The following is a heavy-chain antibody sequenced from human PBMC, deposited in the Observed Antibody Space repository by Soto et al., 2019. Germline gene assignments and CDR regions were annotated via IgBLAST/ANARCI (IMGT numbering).Heavy chain of an antibody. D-gene: IGHD2-2*01. J-gene: IGHJ5*02. Sequence: EVQLLESGGGLVQPGGSLRLSCAASGFSFSTYAMSWVRQAPGKGLEWVSGISAGGGNTNYADSVRGRFTISRDNSKNTVDLQISSLRAEDTALYYCAKHSEYQLLSWLDPWGLGTLVTVSS. CDR1: GFSFSTYA. V-gene: IGHV3-23*01. CDR2: ISAGGGNT. CDR3: AKHSEYQLLSWLDP.